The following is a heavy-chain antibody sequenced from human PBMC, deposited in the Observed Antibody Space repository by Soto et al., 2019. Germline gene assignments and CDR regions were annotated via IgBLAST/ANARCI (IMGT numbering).Heavy chain of an antibody. V-gene: IGHV3-33*08. CDR1: GFTFSSYG. CDR2: IWYDGSNK. Sequence: VQLLESGGGLVQPGGSLRLSCAASGFTFSSYGMHWVRQAPGKGLEWVAVIWYDGSNKYYADSVKGRFTISRDNSKNTLYLQMNSLRAEDTAVYYCARPDTAMAPRPHAFDIWGQGTMVTVSS. CDR3: ARPDTAMAPRPHAFDI. D-gene: IGHD5-18*01. J-gene: IGHJ3*02.